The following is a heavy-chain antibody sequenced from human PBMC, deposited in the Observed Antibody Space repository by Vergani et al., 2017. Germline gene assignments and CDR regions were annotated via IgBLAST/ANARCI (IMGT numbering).Heavy chain of an antibody. CDR2: INTNTGNP. J-gene: IGHJ3*01. CDR1: GATFRSNT. V-gene: IGHV7-4-1*02. D-gene: IGHD1-1*01. CDR3: ARVAPSNSEVTPTAFDV. Sequence: QVQLVQSGAEVKKPGSSVKVSCKASGATFRSNTISWVRQAPGPGLEWMGWINTNTGNPAYAQGFRGRFVFSLDTSGNTAYLQINNLKSDDTAVYFCARVAPSNSEVTPTAFDVWGQGTMVTVSS.